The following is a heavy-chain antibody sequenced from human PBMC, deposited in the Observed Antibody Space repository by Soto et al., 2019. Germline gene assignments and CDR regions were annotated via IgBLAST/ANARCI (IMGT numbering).Heavy chain of an antibody. V-gene: IGHV4-39*01. CDR2: IYYSGST. J-gene: IGHJ4*02. CDR3: ARRGVWLPSYFDY. D-gene: IGHD5-18*01. Sequence: SETLSLTCTVSGGSISSSSYYWGWIRQPPGKGLEWIGSIYYSGSTYYNPSLKSRVTISVDTSKNQFSLKLSSVTAADTAVYYCARRGVWLPSYFDYWGQGTLVTVSS. CDR1: GGSISSSSYY.